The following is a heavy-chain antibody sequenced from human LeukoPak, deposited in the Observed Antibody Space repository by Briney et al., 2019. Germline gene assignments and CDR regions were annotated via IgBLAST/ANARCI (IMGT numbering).Heavy chain of an antibody. J-gene: IGHJ4*02. V-gene: IGHV3-23*01. CDR3: AKGSASARPYYFDY. CDR1: GFTVSSKY. Sequence: TGGSLRLSCAASGFTVSSKYMSWVRQAPGKGLEWVSAITDSGDDTWYADSVKARFTISRDNSKNTLYLQMNSLRSEDTAVYYCAKGSASARPYYFDYWGRGALVTVSS. D-gene: IGHD2-15*01. CDR2: ITDSGDDT.